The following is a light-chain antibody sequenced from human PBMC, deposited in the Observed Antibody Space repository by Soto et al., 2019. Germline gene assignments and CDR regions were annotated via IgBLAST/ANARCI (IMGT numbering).Light chain of an antibody. Sequence: DIQMTQSPSSLSPSVGDRVTITCQASQDISNYLNWYQQKPGKAPKLLIYDAPNLETGVPSRFIGSGSGTDFTFTISSLQPEDSATYYCQQYDNLPLTFGGGTKVEIK. CDR1: QDISNY. V-gene: IGKV1-33*01. CDR2: DAP. J-gene: IGKJ4*01. CDR3: QQYDNLPLT.